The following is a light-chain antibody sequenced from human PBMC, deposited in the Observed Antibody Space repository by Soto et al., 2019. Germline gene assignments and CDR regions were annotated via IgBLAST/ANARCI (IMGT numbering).Light chain of an antibody. J-gene: IGLJ1*01. Sequence: QSALTQPASVSGSPGQSITISCTGTSSDVGGYNYVSWYQQHPGKAPKLMIYDVSNRPSGVSNRFSGSKSDNTASLTISGLQAEDEADYYCSSYTSSSPWVFGTGTKLTVL. CDR3: SSYTSSSPWV. V-gene: IGLV2-14*01. CDR1: SSDVGGYNY. CDR2: DVS.